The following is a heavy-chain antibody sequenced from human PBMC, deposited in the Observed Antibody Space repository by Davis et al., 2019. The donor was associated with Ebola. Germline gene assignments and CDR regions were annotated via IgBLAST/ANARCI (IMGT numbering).Heavy chain of an antibody. CDR1: GFSIGDSY. J-gene: IGHJ4*02. V-gene: IGHV3-11*01. CDR2: ISSSGYTI. D-gene: IGHD4-17*01. CDR3: ARFLVWDDYGEDSRDY. Sequence: GGSLRLSCAASGFSIGDSYMDWLRQAPGKGPEWVAHISSSGYTINYAESVKGRFTTSRDNGKNLLFLQMDNLSAEDTAVYFCARFLVWDDYGEDSRDYWGQGIQVTVSS.